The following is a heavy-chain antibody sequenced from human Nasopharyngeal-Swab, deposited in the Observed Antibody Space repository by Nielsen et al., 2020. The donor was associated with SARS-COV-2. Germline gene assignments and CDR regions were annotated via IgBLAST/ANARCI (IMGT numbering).Heavy chain of an antibody. D-gene: IGHD2-2*01. Sequence: GESLKISCAASGFTFSGSAMHWVRQASGKGLEWVGRIRSKANSYATAYAASVKGRFTISRDDSKNTAYLQMNSLKTEDTAVYYCTRRLEDIVVVPAAGYYGMDAWGQGTTVTVSS. CDR1: GFTFSGSA. J-gene: IGHJ6*02. CDR2: IRSKANSYAT. CDR3: TRRLEDIVVVPAAGYYGMDA. V-gene: IGHV3-73*01.